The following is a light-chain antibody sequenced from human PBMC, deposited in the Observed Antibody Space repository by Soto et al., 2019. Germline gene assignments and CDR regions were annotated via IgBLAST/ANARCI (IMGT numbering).Light chain of an antibody. CDR1: QSVSTW. V-gene: IGKV1-5*01. CDR2: DVS. J-gene: IGKJ1*01. Sequence: DIQMTQSPSILSASVGDTVNITCRASQSVSTWLAWYQQKPGKAPKLLIYDVSTLGSGVPSRFSGSGSGTDFTLTISSLQPDDFATYYCQQCNAFWTFGQGTKVDIK. CDR3: QQCNAFWT.